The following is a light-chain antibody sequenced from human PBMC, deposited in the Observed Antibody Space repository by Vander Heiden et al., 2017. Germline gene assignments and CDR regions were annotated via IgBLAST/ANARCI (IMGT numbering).Light chain of an antibody. CDR2: QDK. CDR1: KLGYKY. V-gene: IGLV3-1*01. CDR3: QAWDSNNYV. Sequence: SYDLSQPPSVSVFPGQTASIACSGEKLGYKYTSWYQQKPGQSPVLVIYQDKKRPSGIPERFSGSSSGNTATLTISGTQAIDEADDYCQAWDSNNYVFGTGTKVTVL. J-gene: IGLJ1*01.